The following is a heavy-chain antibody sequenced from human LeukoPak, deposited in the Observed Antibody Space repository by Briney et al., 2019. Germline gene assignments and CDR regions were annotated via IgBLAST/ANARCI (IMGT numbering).Heavy chain of an antibody. J-gene: IGHJ6*02. D-gene: IGHD6-13*01. Sequence: SETLSLTCTVSGCSISSSSYYWGWIRQPPGKGLEWIVSIYYSGSTYYNPSLKSRITISVDTSKNQFSLKLSSVTAADTAVYYCARQLASSWLGSYYYYGMDVWGQGTTVTVSS. CDR3: ARQLASSWLGSYYYYGMDV. V-gene: IGHV4-39*01. CDR1: GCSISSSSYY. CDR2: IYYSGST.